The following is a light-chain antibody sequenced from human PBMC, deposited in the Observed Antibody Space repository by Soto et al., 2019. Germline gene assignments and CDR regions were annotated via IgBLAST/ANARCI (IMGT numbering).Light chain of an antibody. J-gene: IGLJ1*01. CDR2: DVS. CDR3: SSYTSSSTPYD. CDR1: SSDVGGYNY. V-gene: IGLV2-14*01. Sequence: QSALTQPASVSGSPGQSITISCTGTSSDVGGYNYVSRYQQHPGKAPKLMIYDVSNRPSGVSNRFSGSKSGNTASLTISGLQAEDEADYYCSSYTSSSTPYDFGTGTKVTVL.